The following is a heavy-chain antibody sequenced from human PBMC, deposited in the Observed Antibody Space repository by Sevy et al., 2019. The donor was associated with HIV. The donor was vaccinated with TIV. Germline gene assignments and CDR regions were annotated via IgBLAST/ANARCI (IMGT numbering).Heavy chain of an antibody. CDR1: GFDFSSHW. J-gene: IGHJ4*02. V-gene: IGHV3-74*01. CDR3: ATPRFDF. Sequence: GGSLRLSCEASGFDFSSHWMQWVRQAPGKGLVWVSRMNTDGSSTNYADSVKCRFTISRDNAKNTLYLEMNNLRDEDMALYYCATPRFDFWGPGTLVTVSS. CDR2: MNTDGSST.